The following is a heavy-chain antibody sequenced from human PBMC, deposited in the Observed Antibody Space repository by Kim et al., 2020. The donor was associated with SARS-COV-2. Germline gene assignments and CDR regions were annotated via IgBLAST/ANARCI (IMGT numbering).Heavy chain of an antibody. D-gene: IGHD6-13*01. Sequence: SETLSLTCTVSGGSISSYYWSWIRQPPGKGLEWIGYIYYSGSTNYNPSLKSRVTISVDTSKNQFSLKLSSVTAADTAVYYCAGRIAATGPYAFDLWGQGT. J-gene: IGHJ3*01. CDR3: AGRIAATGPYAFDL. CDR1: GGSISSYY. CDR2: IYYSGST. V-gene: IGHV4-59*08.